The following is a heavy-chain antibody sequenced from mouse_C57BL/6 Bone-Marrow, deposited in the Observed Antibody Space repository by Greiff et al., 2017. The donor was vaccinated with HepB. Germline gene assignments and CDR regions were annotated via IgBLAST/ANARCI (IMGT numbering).Heavy chain of an antibody. Sequence: QLQLKQSGAELVRPGASVTLSCKASGYTFTDYEMHWVKQTPVHGLEWIGAIDPETGGTAYNQKFKGKAILTADKSSSTAYMELRSLTSEDSAVYYCTRCRYREWFAYWGQGTLVTVSA. V-gene: IGHV1-15*01. J-gene: IGHJ3*01. CDR1: GYTFTDYE. D-gene: IGHD2-14*01. CDR2: IDPETGGT. CDR3: TRCRYREWFAY.